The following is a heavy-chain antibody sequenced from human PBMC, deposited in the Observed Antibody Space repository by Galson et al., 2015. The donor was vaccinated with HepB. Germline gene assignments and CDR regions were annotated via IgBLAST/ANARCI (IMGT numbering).Heavy chain of an antibody. J-gene: IGHJ3*02. Sequence: SLRLPCAASGFAFSRYSMHWVRQAPGKGLEWVALISHDGGNKYYADSFKGRVTISRDNVNNTVYLQMNSLGAEDTAVYYCAKDFILIGFDIWGQGSLVIVSS. CDR1: GFAFSRYS. CDR2: ISHDGGNK. V-gene: IGHV3-30-3*01. CDR3: AKDFILIGFDI.